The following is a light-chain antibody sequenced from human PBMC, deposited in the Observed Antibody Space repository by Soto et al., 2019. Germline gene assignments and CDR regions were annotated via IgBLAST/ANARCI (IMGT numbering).Light chain of an antibody. CDR2: GAS. CDR1: QSVGNN. Sequence: TQSPATLSLSPGERVTLSCRASQSVGNNLAWHQQKPGQAPRLLIYGASTRATGFPARFSGSGSGTEFTLTISSLQSEDFAVYYCQQYGVLPITFCHGTRLEI. J-gene: IGKJ5*01. CDR3: QQYGVLPIT. V-gene: IGKV3-15*01.